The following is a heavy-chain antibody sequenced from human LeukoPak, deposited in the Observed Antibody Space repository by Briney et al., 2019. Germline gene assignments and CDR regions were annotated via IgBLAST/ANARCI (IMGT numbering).Heavy chain of an antibody. CDR3: AIRVSSSWYVLPSGHHPLRY. CDR1: GGSFSGYY. Sequence: SETLSLTCAVYGGSFSGYYWSWIHQPPGKGLEWIGEINHSGSTNYNPSLKSRVTISVDTSKNQFSLKLSSVTAADTAVYYCAIRVSSSWYVLPSGHHPLRYWGQGTLVTVSS. J-gene: IGHJ4*02. V-gene: IGHV4-34*01. D-gene: IGHD6-13*01. CDR2: INHSGST.